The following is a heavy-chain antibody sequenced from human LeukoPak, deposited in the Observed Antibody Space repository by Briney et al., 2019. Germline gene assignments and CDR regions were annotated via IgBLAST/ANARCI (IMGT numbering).Heavy chain of an antibody. V-gene: IGHV3-30-3*01. CDR2: MSNDGINK. D-gene: IGHD2-2*01. CDR3: ARDPVSSALQINSDF. Sequence: GGSLRLSCAASGFTFSSYAMHWVRQAPGKGLEWVAVMSNDGINKYYAGSVKGRFTISRDNSKNTLFLQMNSLRPEDAAVYYCARDPVSSALQINSDFWGQGALVTVSS. J-gene: IGHJ4*02. CDR1: GFTFSSYA.